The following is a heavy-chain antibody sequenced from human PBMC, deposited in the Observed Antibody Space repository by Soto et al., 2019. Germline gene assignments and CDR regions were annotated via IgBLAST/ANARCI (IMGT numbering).Heavy chain of an antibody. CDR3: ARRYAPRYSSGNNHFDL. J-gene: IGHJ4*02. D-gene: IGHD6-19*01. V-gene: IGHV4-39*01. Sequence: SETLSLTCNVSTGSIFSHIYYWAWIRQPPGKGLEWIGTINHIGSPYHNPSLKSRVTISVYSSKNQFSLTLTSVTVADTAVYYCARRYAPRYSSGNNHFDLWGQGTLGTVST. CDR2: INHIGSP. CDR1: TGSIFSHIYY.